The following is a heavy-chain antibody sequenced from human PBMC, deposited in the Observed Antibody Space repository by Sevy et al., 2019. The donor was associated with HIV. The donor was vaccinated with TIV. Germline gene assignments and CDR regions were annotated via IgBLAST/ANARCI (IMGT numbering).Heavy chain of an antibody. V-gene: IGHV3-7*03. CDR2: IKQDGSEK. CDR3: AREWGGGYDFWSGYYTAFDI. Sequence: GGSLRLSCAASGFTFSSYWMSWVRQAPVKGLEWVANIKQDGSEKYYVDSVKGRFTISRDNAKNSLYLQMNSLRAEDTAVYYCAREWGGGYDFWSGYYTAFDIWGQGTMVTVSS. J-gene: IGHJ3*02. CDR1: GFTFSSYW. D-gene: IGHD3-3*01.